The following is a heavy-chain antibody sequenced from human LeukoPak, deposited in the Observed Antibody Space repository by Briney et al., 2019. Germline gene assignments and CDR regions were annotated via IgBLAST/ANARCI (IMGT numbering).Heavy chain of an antibody. CDR1: GYTFTSYG. V-gene: IGHV1-18*01. Sequence: GASVKVSCKASGYTFTSYGISWVRQAPGQGLEWMGWISAYNGNTNCAQKLQGRVTMTTDTSTSTAYTELRSLRSDDTAVYYCAIRIAAAGTDAFDIWGQGTMVTVSS. CDR2: ISAYNGNT. J-gene: IGHJ3*02. D-gene: IGHD6-13*01. CDR3: AIRIAAAGTDAFDI.